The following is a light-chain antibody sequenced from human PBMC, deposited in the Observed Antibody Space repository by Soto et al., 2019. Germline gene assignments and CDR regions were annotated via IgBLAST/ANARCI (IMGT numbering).Light chain of an antibody. J-gene: IGLJ2*01. CDR2: EVS. CDR3: SSYTSSSTL. V-gene: IGLV2-14*01. CDR1: SSDVGGYNY. Sequence: QSALTQPASVSGSPGQSITISCTGTSSDVGGYNYVSWYQQHPGKAPKLMIYEVSNRPSGVSNRFSGSKSGNTASLTISGLQAEDEADYYCSSYTSSSTLFGGGTNFTVL.